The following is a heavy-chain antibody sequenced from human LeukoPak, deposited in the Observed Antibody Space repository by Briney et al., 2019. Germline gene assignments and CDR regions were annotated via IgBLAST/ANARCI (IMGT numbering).Heavy chain of an antibody. CDR3: ARDGDSWNDFDY. CDR2: MTPGDTYI. V-gene: IGHV3-21*01. J-gene: IGHJ4*02. D-gene: IGHD1-1*01. CDR1: GFTFSSYW. Sequence: GGSLRLSCAASGFTFSSYWMSWVRQAPGKGLEWVSTMTPGDTYIYYTDSVKGRFTISRDDTKNSLYLQMSSLRAEDTAVYYCARDGDSWNDFDYWGQATLVTVSS.